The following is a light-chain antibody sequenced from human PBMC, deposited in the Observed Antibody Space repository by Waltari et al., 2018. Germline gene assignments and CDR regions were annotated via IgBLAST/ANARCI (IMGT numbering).Light chain of an antibody. CDR1: YSNIGSNI. Sequence: QSVLTQPPSASGAPGQRVTISCSGTYSNIGSNIVTWYQQLPGTAPKLLIYSNDYRPSGVPYRFSGSKSGTSASLAISGLQSEDEADYYCATWDDRLTGVVFGGGTRVTVL. CDR3: ATWDDRLTGVV. V-gene: IGLV1-44*01. CDR2: SND. J-gene: IGLJ2*01.